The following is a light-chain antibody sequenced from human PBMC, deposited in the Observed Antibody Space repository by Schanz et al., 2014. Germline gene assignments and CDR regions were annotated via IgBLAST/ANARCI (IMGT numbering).Light chain of an antibody. V-gene: IGLV1-40*01. J-gene: IGLJ2*01. Sequence: QSVLTQPPSVSGAPGQRVTISCTGSTSNIGAGYVHWYQHFPGAAPKLLIFGDSNRPSGVPDRFSGSKSGTSASLAITGLQAEDEADYYCQSYDSSLSAHVVFGGGTKLTVL. CDR2: GDS. CDR3: QSYDSSLSAHVV. CDR1: TSNIGAGY.